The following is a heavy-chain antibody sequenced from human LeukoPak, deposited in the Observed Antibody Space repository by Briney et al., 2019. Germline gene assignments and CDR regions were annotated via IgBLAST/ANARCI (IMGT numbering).Heavy chain of an antibody. CDR2: INPSGGST. CDR3: ARAVNSSSPVEGRGFDY. J-gene: IGHJ4*02. V-gene: IGHV1-46*01. CDR1: GYTFTSYY. D-gene: IGHD6-6*01. Sequence: GASVKVSCKASGYTFTSYYMHWVRQAPGQGLEWMGIINPSGGSTSYAQKFQGRVTMTRDMSTSTVYMELSSLRSEDTAVYYCARAVNSSSPVEGRGFDYWGQGTLVTVSS.